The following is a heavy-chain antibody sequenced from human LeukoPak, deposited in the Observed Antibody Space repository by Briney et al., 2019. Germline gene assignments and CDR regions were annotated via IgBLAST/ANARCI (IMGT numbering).Heavy chain of an antibody. CDR1: GGTFSSYA. V-gene: IGHV1-69*04. CDR3: ARALGYCSGGSSSYFDY. D-gene: IGHD2-15*01. J-gene: IGHJ4*02. CDR2: IIPILGIA. Sequence: SVKVSCNASGGTFSSYAISWVRQAPGQGLEWMGRIIPILGIANYAQKFQGRVTITADKSTGTAYMELSSLRSEDTAVYYCARALGYCSGGSSSYFDYWGQGTLVTVSS.